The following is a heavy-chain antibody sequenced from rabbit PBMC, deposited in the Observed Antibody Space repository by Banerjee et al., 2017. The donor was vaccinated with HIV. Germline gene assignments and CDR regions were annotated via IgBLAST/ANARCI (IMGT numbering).Heavy chain of an antibody. J-gene: IGHJ4*01. CDR2: IYAGYSGST. CDR3: ARDLAGVIGWNFGL. V-gene: IGHV1S45*01. D-gene: IGHD4-1*01. Sequence: QEQLKETGGGLVQPGGSLTLTCKASGFSFSSSYYMCWVRQAPGKGLEWIACIYAGYSGSTYYASWAKGRFTISKTSSTTVTLQMTSLTAADTATYFCARDLAGVIGWNFGLWGPGTLVTVS. CDR1: GFSFSSSYY.